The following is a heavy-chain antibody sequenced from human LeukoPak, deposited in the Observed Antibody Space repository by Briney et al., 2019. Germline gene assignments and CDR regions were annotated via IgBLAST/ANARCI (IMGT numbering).Heavy chain of an antibody. CDR2: ISAYNGNT. Sequence: ASVRVSCKASGYTFTSHGISWVRQAPGQGLEWMGWISAYNGNTNYAQNLQGRVTMTTDTSTNTAYMELRGLRSDDTAVYYCARAPYCTSTSCYAGYYYYYYMDVWGKGTTVTVSS. V-gene: IGHV1-18*01. CDR3: ARAPYCTSTSCYAGYYYYYYMDV. CDR1: GYTFTSHG. J-gene: IGHJ6*03. D-gene: IGHD2-2*01.